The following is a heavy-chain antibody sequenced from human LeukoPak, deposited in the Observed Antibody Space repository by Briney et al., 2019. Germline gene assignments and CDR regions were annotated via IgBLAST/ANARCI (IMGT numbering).Heavy chain of an antibody. CDR1: GFTFSSYS. D-gene: IGHD3-10*01. Sequence: GGSLRLSCAASGFTFSSYSMNWVRQAPGKGLEWVSSISSSSSYIYYADSVKGRFTISRDNAKNSLYLQMNSLRAEDTAVYYCAKDRLGDYYGSGSYYTNYFDYWGQGTLVTVSS. CDR2: ISSSSSYI. J-gene: IGHJ4*02. V-gene: IGHV3-21*04. CDR3: AKDRLGDYYGSGSYYTNYFDY.